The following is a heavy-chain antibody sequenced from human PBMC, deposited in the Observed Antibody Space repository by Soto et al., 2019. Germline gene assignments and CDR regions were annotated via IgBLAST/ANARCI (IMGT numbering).Heavy chain of an antibody. CDR2: IYYSGST. V-gene: IGHV4-59*08. CDR3: ERRPPAGAFDM. Sequence: SENLSLTCTVSGDSNNSFYWIWNRQPPGNGLEWIGYIYYSGSTHYNPSLKSRVTISVATSKNHFSLQLSSVTAATTAKYYFERRPPAGAFDMWGQGTMVTVSS. J-gene: IGHJ3*02. CDR1: GDSNNSFY. D-gene: IGHD3-10*01.